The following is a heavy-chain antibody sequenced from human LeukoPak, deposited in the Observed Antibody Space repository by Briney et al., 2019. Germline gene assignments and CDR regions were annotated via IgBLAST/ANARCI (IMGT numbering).Heavy chain of an antibody. CDR1: GGSFSGHY. V-gene: IGHV4-34*01. CDR2: IHYSGAT. J-gene: IGHJ4*02. D-gene: IGHD3-9*01. Sequence: SETLSLTCAVYGGSFSGHYWSWIRQSPGKGLEWIAEIHYSGATNYNPSLKSRVTISGDTSKNQVFLRMTSVTAADTALYYCARGILFDYYFDSWGQGTLVTVSS. CDR3: ARGILFDYYFDS.